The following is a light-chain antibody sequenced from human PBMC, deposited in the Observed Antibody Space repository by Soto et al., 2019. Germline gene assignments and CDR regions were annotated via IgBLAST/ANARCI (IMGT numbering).Light chain of an antibody. CDR2: EVS. CDR3: MQSTQLPPT. V-gene: IGKV2D-29*02. Sequence: DIVMTQTPRSLSVNPGQPASISCKSSQSLLHSDGKTYFYWYLQKPGQSPQLLIYEVSTRVSGVPDRFSGSGSGTDFTLEISRVETDDVGIYYCMQSTQLPPTFGQGTRLEIK. CDR1: QSLLHSDGKTY. J-gene: IGKJ5*01.